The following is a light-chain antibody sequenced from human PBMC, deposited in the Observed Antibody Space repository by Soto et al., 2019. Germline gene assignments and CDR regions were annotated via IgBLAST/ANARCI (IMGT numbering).Light chain of an antibody. J-gene: IGKJ1*01. Sequence: EIVFTQSPGTLSLSPGERATLSCRASHSVSNNYLAWYQQKPGQAPRLLIYGASNRATGIPDRFSGSGSGTDFTLTISSLQSEDFAVYFCQQYPIWPSWTFGQGTKVDIK. CDR2: GAS. CDR3: QQYPIWPSWT. CDR1: HSVSNNY. V-gene: IGKV3-20*01.